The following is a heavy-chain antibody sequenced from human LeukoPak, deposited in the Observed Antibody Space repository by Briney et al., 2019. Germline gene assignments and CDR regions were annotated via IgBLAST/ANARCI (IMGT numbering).Heavy chain of an antibody. J-gene: IGHJ4*02. V-gene: IGHV1-2*06. Sequence: GASVKVSCKASGYTFTGYYVHWVRQAPGQGLEWMGRINPNSGDTNYAQKFQGRVTMTRDTSISTAYMELSRLRSDDTAVYYCARGQPGYGDYVVWGQGTLVTVSS. CDR2: INPNSGDT. CDR3: ARGQPGYGDYVV. CDR1: GYTFTGYY. D-gene: IGHD4-17*01.